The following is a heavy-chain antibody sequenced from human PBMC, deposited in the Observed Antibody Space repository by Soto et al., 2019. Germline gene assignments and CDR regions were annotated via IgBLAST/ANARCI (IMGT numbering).Heavy chain of an antibody. CDR3: AKDRSEWEPSQYFEH. Sequence: QVQLVESGGGVVQPGRSLRLSCAASGFIFSNYGIHWVRQAPGKGLEWVAVISYDGYTKYYADSVKGRFTISRDDSKNTLFLRMNRLRAEDTAVYYCAKDRSEWEPSQYFEHCGQGTLVTVSS. J-gene: IGHJ4*02. CDR1: GFIFSNYG. CDR2: ISYDGYTK. V-gene: IGHV3-30*18. D-gene: IGHD1-26*01.